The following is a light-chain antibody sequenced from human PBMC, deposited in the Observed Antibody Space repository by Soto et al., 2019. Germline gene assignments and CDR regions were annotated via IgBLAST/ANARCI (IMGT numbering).Light chain of an antibody. CDR2: EVS. CDR1: SSDVGGYNY. Sequence: QSALTQPASVSGSPGQSITISCTGTSSDVGGYNYVSWYQQHPGKAPKLMIYEVSNRPSGVSNRFSGSKSGNTASLTISGLQAEDEADYYCNSYTSISTLVVFGGGTQLTVL. CDR3: NSYTSISTLVV. J-gene: IGLJ2*01. V-gene: IGLV2-14*01.